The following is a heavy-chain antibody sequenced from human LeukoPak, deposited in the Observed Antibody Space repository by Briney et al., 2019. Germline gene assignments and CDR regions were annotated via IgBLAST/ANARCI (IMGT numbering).Heavy chain of an antibody. CDR3: ASNSSDRTGFDY. D-gene: IGHD3-22*01. CDR2: IRYDGSNE. Sequence: GGALRLSCAASGFTFSGYGIHWVRHAPGKGLERVAFIRYDGSNEYFADSVKGRFTISRDNSKNTLYLQMSSLRAEDTAVYYCASNSSDRTGFDYWGQGTLVTVSS. CDR1: GFTFSGYG. V-gene: IGHV3-30*02. J-gene: IGHJ4*02.